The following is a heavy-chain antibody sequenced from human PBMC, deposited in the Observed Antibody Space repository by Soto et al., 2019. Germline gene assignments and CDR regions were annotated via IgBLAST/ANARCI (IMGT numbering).Heavy chain of an antibody. CDR2: INHSGGT. D-gene: IGHD5-18*01. Sequence: PSETLSLTCAVYGGSFSGYYWSWIRQPPGKGLEWIGEINHSGGTNYNPSLKSRVTISVDTCKNQFSLKLSSVTAADTAVYYCARARIQLWRSYYFDYWGQGTLVTVSS. CDR3: ARARIQLWRSYYFDY. V-gene: IGHV4-34*01. J-gene: IGHJ4*02. CDR1: GGSFSGYY.